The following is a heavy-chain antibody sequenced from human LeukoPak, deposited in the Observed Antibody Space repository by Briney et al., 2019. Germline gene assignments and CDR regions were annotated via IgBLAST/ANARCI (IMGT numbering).Heavy chain of an antibody. J-gene: IGHJ4*02. CDR3: ARGTKIRGYSGYDYGYYFDY. CDR2: INPNRGNT. V-gene: IGHV1-8*01. Sequence: ASVKVSCKPSGYTFTSYDINWVRQATGQWLEWMGWINPNRGNTGYAQKFQGRGTMTRDTSISTAYMELSSLRSEDTAVYYCARGTKIRGYSGYDYGYYFDYWGQGTLVTVSS. D-gene: IGHD5-12*01. CDR1: GYTFTSYD.